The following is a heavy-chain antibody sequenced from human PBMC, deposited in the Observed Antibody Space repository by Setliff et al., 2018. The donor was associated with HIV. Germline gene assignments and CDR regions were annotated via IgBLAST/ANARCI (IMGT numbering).Heavy chain of an antibody. Sequence: NPGGSLRLSCAASGFTFDDYGMNWVRQAPGKGLEWVSSISRSSSYIYYSDSVKGRFTISRDNAKNSLYLQMNSLRVEDTAIYYCTREQWSPLMAYDIWGQGTMVTVSS. CDR2: ISRSSSYI. V-gene: IGHV3-21*04. D-gene: IGHD6-19*01. J-gene: IGHJ3*02. CDR3: TREQWSPLMAYDI. CDR1: GFTFDDYG.